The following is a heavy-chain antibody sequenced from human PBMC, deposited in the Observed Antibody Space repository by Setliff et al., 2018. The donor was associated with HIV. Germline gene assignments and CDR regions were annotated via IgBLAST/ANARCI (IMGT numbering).Heavy chain of an antibody. CDR2: IYYSGST. J-gene: IGHJ4*02. CDR1: GDSTSSSSSY. Sequence: KLSETLSLTCTVSGDSTSSSSSYWGWIRQPPGRGLEWIGSIYYSGSTYYNPSLKSRVTISIDTSKNQFSLQLTSVTAADTAVYYCVNPSGAMGDFDSWGQGTLVTVSS. V-gene: IGHV4-39*01. CDR3: VNPSGAMGDFDS. D-gene: IGHD3-16*01.